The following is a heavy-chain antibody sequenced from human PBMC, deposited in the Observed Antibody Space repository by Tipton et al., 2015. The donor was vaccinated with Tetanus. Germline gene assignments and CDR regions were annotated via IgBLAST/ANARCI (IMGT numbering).Heavy chain of an antibody. CDR3: ARNTSSSPWFDP. D-gene: IGHD6-6*01. CDR1: GGSISSYTSY. CDR2: VYYSGGT. Sequence: TLSLTCTVSGGSISSYTSYWGWLRQAPGKGLEWIATVYYSGGTYYNPSLKSRVTISVDTSKNQFSLELASVTAADTAVYYCARNTSSSPWFDPWGQGTLVTASS. V-gene: IGHV4-39*01. J-gene: IGHJ5*02.